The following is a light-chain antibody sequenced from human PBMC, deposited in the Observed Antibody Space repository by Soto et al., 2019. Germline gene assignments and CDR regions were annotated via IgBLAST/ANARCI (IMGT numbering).Light chain of an antibody. CDR2: RAS. CDR3: QQYNSYPWT. V-gene: IGKV1-5*03. Sequence: DIQMTQSPSTLSGSVGDRVTITCRASQTISSWLAWYQQKPGKAPNLLIYRASSLESGVPSRFSGSVSGTEFTLTISSLQPDDFATYYCQQYNSYPWTLGQGTKVDI. J-gene: IGKJ1*01. CDR1: QTISSW.